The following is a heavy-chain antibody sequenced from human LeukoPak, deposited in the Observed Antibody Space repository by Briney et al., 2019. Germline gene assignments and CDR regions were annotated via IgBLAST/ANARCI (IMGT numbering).Heavy chain of an antibody. CDR2: ISGSGGST. V-gene: IGHV3-23*01. CDR3: ARRKFLAAGIDY. Sequence: GGSLRLSCAASGFTFSNYAMSWVRQAPGKGLEWVSGISGSGGSTYYADSVKGRFTISRDSSKSTLYLQMNSLRAEDTAVYYCARRKFLAAGIDYWGQGTLVTVSS. D-gene: IGHD6-13*01. CDR1: GFTFSNYA. J-gene: IGHJ4*02.